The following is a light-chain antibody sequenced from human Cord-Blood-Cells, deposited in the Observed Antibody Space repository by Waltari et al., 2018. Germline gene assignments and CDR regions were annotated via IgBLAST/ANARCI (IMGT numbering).Light chain of an antibody. CDR2: WAS. CDR1: QSVLYSSNNKNF. CDR3: QQYYSTPYT. V-gene: IGKV4-1*01. Sequence: DIVMTQSPDSLAVSLGARATINCKSSQSVLYSSNNKNFFAWYQQKPGQPPKLLIYWASTRETGVPDRFSGSGSGTEFTLTSSSLQAEDVAVYYCQQYYSTPYTCGQGTKLEIK. J-gene: IGKJ2*01.